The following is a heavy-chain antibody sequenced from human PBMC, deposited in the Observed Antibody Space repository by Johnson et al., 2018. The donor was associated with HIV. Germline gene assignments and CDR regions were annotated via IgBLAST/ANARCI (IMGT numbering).Heavy chain of an antibody. CDR3: TKGKIGGGSYSAPDAFDM. J-gene: IGHJ3*02. CDR2: ISGSGGST. CDR1: GFTFNNAW. D-gene: IGHD3-10*01. Sequence: VHLVESGGGLVKPGGSLRLSCAASGFTFNNAWMNWVRQAPGKGLEWLSGISGSGGSTYYADSVKGRFTISRDNSKDTMYLRMNSLRAEDTAVYYCTKGKIGGGSYSAPDAFDMWGQGTMVTVAS. V-gene: IGHV3-23*04.